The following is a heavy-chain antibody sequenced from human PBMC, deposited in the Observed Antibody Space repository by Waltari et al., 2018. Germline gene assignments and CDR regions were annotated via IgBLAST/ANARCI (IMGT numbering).Heavy chain of an antibody. J-gene: IGHJ1*01. CDR1: GLPFGTYL. D-gene: IGHD2-2*01. CDR3: ARGDCRSTSCYSLES. V-gene: IGHV3-7*01. Sequence: EVQLVESGGDLVQPGGSLRLACAASGLPFGTYLMTWVRQAPGKGREWLANIKEDGSEKNYVDSVKGRFTISRDNAKNSLYLQMNSLRAEDTAVYYCARGDCRSTSCYSLESWGHGTLVTVS. CDR2: IKEDGSEK.